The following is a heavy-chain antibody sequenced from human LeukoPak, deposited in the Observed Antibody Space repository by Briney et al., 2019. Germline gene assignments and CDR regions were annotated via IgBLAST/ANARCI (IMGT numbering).Heavy chain of an antibody. J-gene: IGHJ2*01. Sequence: GRSLRLSCAASGFTFSSYGMHWVRQAPGKGLEWVAVISYDGSNKYYADSVKGRFTISRDNSKNTLYLQMNSLRAEDTAVYYCAKGAAAGTNWYFDLWGRGTLVTVSS. D-gene: IGHD6-13*01. V-gene: IGHV3-30*18. CDR3: AKGAAAGTNWYFDL. CDR2: ISYDGSNK. CDR1: GFTFSSYG.